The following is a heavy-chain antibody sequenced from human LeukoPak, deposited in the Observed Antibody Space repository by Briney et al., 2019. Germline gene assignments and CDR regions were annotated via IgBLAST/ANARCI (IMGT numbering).Heavy chain of an antibody. J-gene: IGHJ4*02. D-gene: IGHD6-19*01. CDR2: INPNSGGT. Sequence: ASVKVSCKASGYTFTSYDINWVRQAPGQGLEWMGWINPNSGGTNYAQKFQGRVTTTRDTSISTAYMELSRLRSDDTAVYYCARSSSGWSPYYFDYWGQGTLVTVSS. V-gene: IGHV1-2*02. CDR1: GYTFTSYD. CDR3: ARSSSGWSPYYFDY.